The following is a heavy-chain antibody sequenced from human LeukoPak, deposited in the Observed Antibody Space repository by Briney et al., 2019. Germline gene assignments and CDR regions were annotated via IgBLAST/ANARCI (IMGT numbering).Heavy chain of an antibody. CDR3: ARDNDKVVDH. V-gene: IGHV1-18*01. J-gene: IGHJ4*01. D-gene: IGHD1-1*01. CDR1: GYTFSNYG. CDR2: ITAYNGNR. Sequence: ASVKVSCKTSGYTFSNYGISWVRQAPGQGLEWMGWITAYNGNRLYAQRFQGRVTLTTDTSTSTSYMELRSLEYDDTAIYYCARDNDKVVDHWGQGTLVTVSS.